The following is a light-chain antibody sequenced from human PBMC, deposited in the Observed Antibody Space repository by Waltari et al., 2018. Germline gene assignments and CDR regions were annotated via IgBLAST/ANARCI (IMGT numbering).Light chain of an antibody. V-gene: IGKV1-5*03. CDR1: KSISTL. CDR3: QQYNSYSRT. J-gene: IGKJ1*01. Sequence: TCQASKSISTLLAWYQHKPVKAPHLLVHEASTVESGVPSMFIGSVSRTEFSLTSSSLPPYEFATYYCQQYNSYSRTFGQGTNVEIK. CDR2: EAS.